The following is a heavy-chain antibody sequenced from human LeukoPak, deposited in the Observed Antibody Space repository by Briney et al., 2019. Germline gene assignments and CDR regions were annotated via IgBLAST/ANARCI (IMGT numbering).Heavy chain of an antibody. J-gene: IGHJ5*02. Sequence: SETLSLTCTVSGGSISSYYWSWIRQPPGKGLEWIGYIYTSGSTNYNPSLKSRVTISVDTSKNQFSLKLSSVTAADTAVYYCARGIKGGYNRNWFDPWGQGTLVTVSS. CDR3: ARGIKGGYNRNWFDP. CDR2: IYTSGST. CDR1: GGSISSYY. V-gene: IGHV4-4*09. D-gene: IGHD5-24*01.